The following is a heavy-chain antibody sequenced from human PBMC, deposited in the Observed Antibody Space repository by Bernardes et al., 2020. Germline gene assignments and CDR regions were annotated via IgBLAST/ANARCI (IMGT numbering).Heavy chain of an antibody. CDR3: ARAQYYYGRSGYYPLRGAFDI. CDR2: LDWDDDN. Sequence: SGPTLANHTQTHTLTCTFSGFSLSTSGKCVGWIGRPTGKAREWLAPLDWDDDNSISTSLKTRTAISKDTSKNQVVLTMTNMDPVDTATYYCARAQYYYGRSGYYPLRGAFDIWGQGTMVTVSS. J-gene: IGHJ3*02. CDR1: GFSLSTSGKC. D-gene: IGHD3-22*01. V-gene: IGHV2-70*01.